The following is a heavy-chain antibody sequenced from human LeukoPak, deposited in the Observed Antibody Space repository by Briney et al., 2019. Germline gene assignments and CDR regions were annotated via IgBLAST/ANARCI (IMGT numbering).Heavy chain of an antibody. CDR1: GGSISSSNW. V-gene: IGHV4-4*02. CDR3: ARIRRGIDAFDI. J-gene: IGHJ3*02. Sequence: PSETLSLTCTVSGGSISSSNWWSWVRQPPGKGLEWIGEIYHSGSTNYNPSLKSRVTISVDKSKNQFSLKLSSVTAADTAVYYCARIRRGIDAFDIWGQGTMVTVSS. CDR2: IYHSGST. D-gene: IGHD1-26*01.